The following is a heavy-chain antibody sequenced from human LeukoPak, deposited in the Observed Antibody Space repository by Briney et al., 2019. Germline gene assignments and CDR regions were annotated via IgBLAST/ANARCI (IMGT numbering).Heavy chain of an antibody. D-gene: IGHD5-18*01. J-gene: IGHJ4*02. V-gene: IGHV1-69*06. CDR1: GDTFNNYA. CDR3: AKTPSPSGYSYGSYFDH. Sequence: SVKVSCKASGDTFNNYAVSWMRQAPGQGLEWMGGIIPIIGAANFAQKFQGRITITADKSTSTVYMELISLRSEDTAVYYCAKTPSPSGYSYGSYFDHWGQGTLVTVSS. CDR2: IIPIIGAA.